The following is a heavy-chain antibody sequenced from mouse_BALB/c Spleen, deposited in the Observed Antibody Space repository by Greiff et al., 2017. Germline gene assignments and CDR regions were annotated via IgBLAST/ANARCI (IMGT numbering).Heavy chain of an antibody. V-gene: IGHV1-53*01. CDR3: TRSSRYGTWFAY. Sequence: VQLQQSGAELVKPGASVKLSCKASGYTFTSYYMYWVKQRPGQGLEWIGKINPSNGGTNFNEKFKSKATLTVDKSSSTAYMQLSSLTSEDSAVYYCTRSSRYGTWFAYWGQGTLVTVSA. CDR1: GYTFTSYY. D-gene: IGHD2-12*01. J-gene: IGHJ3*01. CDR2: INPSNGGT.